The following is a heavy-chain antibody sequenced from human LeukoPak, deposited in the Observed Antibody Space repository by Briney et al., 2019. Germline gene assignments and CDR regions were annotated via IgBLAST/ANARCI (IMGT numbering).Heavy chain of an antibody. CDR1: GGSISSYY. Sequence: SETLSLTCTVSGGSISSYYWSWIRQPAGKGLEWIGRIYTSGSTNYNPSLKSRVTMSVDTSKNQFSLKLSSVTAADTAVYYCARQRSTYYYGSGRNNYYMDVWGKGTTVTISS. CDR2: IYTSGST. D-gene: IGHD3-10*01. V-gene: IGHV4-4*07. J-gene: IGHJ6*03. CDR3: ARQRSTYYYGSGRNNYYMDV.